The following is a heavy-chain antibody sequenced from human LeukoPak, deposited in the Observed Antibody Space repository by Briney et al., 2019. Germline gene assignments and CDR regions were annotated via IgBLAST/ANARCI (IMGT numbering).Heavy chain of an antibody. CDR2: INSDGSST. CDR3: AKENWYFDL. V-gene: IGHV3-74*01. J-gene: IGHJ2*01. Sequence: GGSLRLSCAASGFTFSSYWVHWVRQAPGKGLVWVSPINSDGSSTSYADSVKGRFTISRDNAKNTLSLQMNSLRAEDTAVYYCAKENWYFDLWGRGTLVTVSS. CDR1: GFTFSSYW.